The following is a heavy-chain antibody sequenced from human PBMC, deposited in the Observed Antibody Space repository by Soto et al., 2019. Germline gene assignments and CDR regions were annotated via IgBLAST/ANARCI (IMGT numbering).Heavy chain of an antibody. CDR1: GGSISSSNW. D-gene: IGHD2-15*01. J-gene: IGHJ6*02. Sequence: TLSLTCAVSGGSISSSNWWSWVRQPPGKGLEWIGEIYHSGSTNYNPSLKSRVTISVDKSKNQFSLKLSSVTAADTAVYYCARECSGGSCNYYYGMDVWGQGTTVTVSS. V-gene: IGHV4-4*02. CDR3: ARECSGGSCNYYYGMDV. CDR2: IYHSGST.